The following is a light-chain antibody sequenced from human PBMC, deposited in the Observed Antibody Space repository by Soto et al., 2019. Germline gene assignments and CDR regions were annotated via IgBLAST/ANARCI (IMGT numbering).Light chain of an antibody. J-gene: IGLJ1*01. CDR2: DVS. Sequence: QSVLTQPASVSGSPGQSITISCTGASSDLDDYNYVSWYQQHPGKAPKLMIYDVSSRPSGVSDRFSGSKSGNTASLTISGLQAEDEANYYCTSYTTTGTYVFATGTKVTVL. V-gene: IGLV2-14*03. CDR1: SSDLDDYNY. CDR3: TSYTTTGTYV.